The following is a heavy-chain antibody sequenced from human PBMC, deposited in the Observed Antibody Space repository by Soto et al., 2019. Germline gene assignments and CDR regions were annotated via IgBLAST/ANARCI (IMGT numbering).Heavy chain of an antibody. CDR2: ISVYNGHT. D-gene: IGHD4-17*01. CDR3: ARGDYGGNSDFLSN. Sequence: QVQLVQSGPEVKKPGASVKVSCEASGYTFTNFGITWVRQAPGEGLEWMGWISVYNGHTSYAQRFHGRVTMTTDTSTSTAYLEVRSLRSDDTAVYYCARGDYGGNSDFLSNWGQGTLVTVSS. V-gene: IGHV1-18*04. J-gene: IGHJ4*02. CDR1: GYTFTNFG.